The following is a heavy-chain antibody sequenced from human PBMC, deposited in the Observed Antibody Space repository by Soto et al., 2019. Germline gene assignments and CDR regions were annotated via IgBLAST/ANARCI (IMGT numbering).Heavy chain of an antibody. J-gene: IGHJ4*02. V-gene: IGHV2-26*01. CDR1: GFSLSNGRLG. D-gene: IGHD3-3*01. Sequence: QVTLKESGPVLVKPTETLTLTCAVSGFSLSNGRLGVSWIRQPPGKALEWLAHIFSHDEKSYTSSLNSRLNISKDTSKSQVVLIVTNMDPVDTATYYCARTDTYYDLRGPYYVFDYWGQGTLVTVSS. CDR2: IFSHDEK. CDR3: ARTDTYYDLRGPYYVFDY.